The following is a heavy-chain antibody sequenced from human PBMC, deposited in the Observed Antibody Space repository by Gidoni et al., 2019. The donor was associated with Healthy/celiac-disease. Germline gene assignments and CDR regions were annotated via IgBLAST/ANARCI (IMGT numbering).Heavy chain of an antibody. CDR3: ARDVSL. V-gene: IGHV4-38-2*02. Sequence: VQLQESGPGLVKPSETLSLTCTVSGYSISSGYYWGWIRQPPGKGLEWIGSIYHSGSTYYNPSLKSRVTISVDTSKNQFSLKLSSVTAADTAVYYCARDVSLWGQGTLVTVSS. CDR1: GYSISSGYY. D-gene: IGHD2-8*01. J-gene: IGHJ4*02. CDR2: IYHSGST.